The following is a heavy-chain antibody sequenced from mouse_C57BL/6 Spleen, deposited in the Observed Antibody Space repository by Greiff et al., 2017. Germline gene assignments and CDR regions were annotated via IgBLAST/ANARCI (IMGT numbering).Heavy chain of an antibody. CDR2: IDPETGGT. CDR3: TRAYYSNYLFAY. D-gene: IGHD2-5*01. Sequence: VHLVESGAELVRPGASVTLSCKASGYTFTDYEMHWVKQTPVHGLEWIGAIDPETGGTAYNQKFKGKAILTADKSSSTAYMELRSLTSEDSAVYYCTRAYYSNYLFAYWGQGTLVTVSA. CDR1: GYTFTDYE. V-gene: IGHV1-15*01. J-gene: IGHJ3*01.